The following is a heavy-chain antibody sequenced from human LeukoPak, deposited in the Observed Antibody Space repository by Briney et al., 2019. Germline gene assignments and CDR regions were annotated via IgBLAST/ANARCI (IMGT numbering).Heavy chain of an antibody. CDR3: ARVPSPADTAMALDY. CDR1: GGSFSGYY. D-gene: IGHD5-18*01. Sequence: SETLSLTCAVYGGSFSGYYWSWIRQPPGKGLEWIGEINHSGSTNYNPSLKSRVTISVDTSKNQFSLKLSSVTAADTAVYYCARVPSPADTAMALDYWGQGTLVTVSS. V-gene: IGHV4-34*01. CDR2: INHSGST. J-gene: IGHJ4*02.